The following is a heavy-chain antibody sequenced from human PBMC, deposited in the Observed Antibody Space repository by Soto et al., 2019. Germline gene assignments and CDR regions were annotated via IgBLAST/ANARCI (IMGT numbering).Heavy chain of an antibody. CDR1: GLTFSSNG. Sequence: GGSRRLSCAASGLTFSSNGMNWVGQAPGKGLEWVAVIWYDGSNKYYADSVKGRFTISRDNSKNTLYLQMNSLRAEDTAVYYCARDRQQWARKFDYWGQGTLVTVSS. CDR2: IWYDGSNK. CDR3: ARDRQQWARKFDY. J-gene: IGHJ4*02. V-gene: IGHV3-33*01. D-gene: IGHD6-19*01.